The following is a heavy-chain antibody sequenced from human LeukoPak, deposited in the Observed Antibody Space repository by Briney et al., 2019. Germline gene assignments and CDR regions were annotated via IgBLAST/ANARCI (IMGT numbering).Heavy chain of an antibody. Sequence: GGSLRLSCAASGFIFSNYALAWVRQAPGKGLEWVSGISRIGGSTHYADSVKGRFTISRDNSKNTLYLQMNSLRADDTAVYYCAKGGSSYSEMDYWGGGTLVTVSS. CDR2: ISRIGGST. CDR3: AKGGSSYSEMDY. CDR1: GFIFSNYA. D-gene: IGHD3-22*01. J-gene: IGHJ4*02. V-gene: IGHV3-23*01.